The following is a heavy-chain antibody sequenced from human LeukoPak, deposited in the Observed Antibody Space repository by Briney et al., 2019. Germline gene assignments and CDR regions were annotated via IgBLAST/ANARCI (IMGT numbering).Heavy chain of an antibody. J-gene: IGHJ6*02. V-gene: IGHV1-18*01. CDR3: ARDLRCSGGSCYFWLSRATTYYYGMDV. CDR1: GYTFTSYG. CDR2: ISAYNGNT. Sequence: ASVKVSCKASGYTFTSYGIIWVRQAPGQGLEWMGWISAYNGNTNYAQKLQGRVTMTTDTSTSTTYMELRSLRSDDTAVYYCARDLRCSGGSCYFWLSRATTYYYGMDVWGQGTTVTVSS. D-gene: IGHD2-15*01.